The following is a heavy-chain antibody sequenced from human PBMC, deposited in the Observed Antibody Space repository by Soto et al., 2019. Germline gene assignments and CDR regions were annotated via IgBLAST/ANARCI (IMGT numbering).Heavy chain of an antibody. V-gene: IGHV1-18*04. Sequence: QVQVMQSGAEVKKPGDSVKVSCKTSGYIFSDYGINWVRQAPGQGLEWMGWISGYSGNANLAQKFQGRVTMTTDKSTRTAYMGLRRLRSDDKAVYYCAKRTSGTTWGESDYWGQGTLVTVSS. CDR3: AKRTSGTTWGESDY. J-gene: IGHJ4*02. CDR2: ISGYSGNA. CDR1: GYIFSDYG. D-gene: IGHD4-17*01.